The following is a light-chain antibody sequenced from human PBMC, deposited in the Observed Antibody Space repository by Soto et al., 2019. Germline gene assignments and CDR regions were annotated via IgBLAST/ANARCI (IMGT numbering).Light chain of an antibody. CDR1: SSDVGGYNF. Sequence: QSVLTQPPSASGSPGQSVTISCTGTSSDVGGYNFASWYQQHPGKAPQLIIYEVTKRPSGVPDRFSGSKSGNTASLTVSGLQTEDEADYYCSSYAATNNSVFGSGTKVTVL. J-gene: IGLJ1*01. V-gene: IGLV2-8*01. CDR3: SSYAATNNSV. CDR2: EVT.